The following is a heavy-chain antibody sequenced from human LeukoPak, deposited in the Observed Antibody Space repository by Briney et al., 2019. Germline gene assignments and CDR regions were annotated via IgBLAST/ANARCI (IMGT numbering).Heavy chain of an antibody. CDR3: ARGDYSGSPDY. D-gene: IGHD1-26*01. CDR2: ISAYNGNT. CDR1: GYTFTSYG. Sequence: ASVKLSFNASGYTFTSYGISWVRQAHGQGLEWMGWISAYNGNTNYAQKLQGRVTMTTDTSTSTAYMELRSLRSDDTAVYYCARGDYSGSPDYWGQGTLVTVSS. J-gene: IGHJ4*02. V-gene: IGHV1-18*04.